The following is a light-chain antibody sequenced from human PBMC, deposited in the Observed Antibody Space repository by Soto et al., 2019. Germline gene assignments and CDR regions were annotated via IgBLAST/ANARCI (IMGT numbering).Light chain of an antibody. V-gene: IGLV4-69*01. CDR2: LNSDGSH. Sequence: QAVVTQSPSASVSLGASVKLTCTLSSGHSSYAIAWHQQQPEKGPRFLMKLNSDGSHSKGDGIPDRFSGSSSGAERYLTISSLQSDDEADYYCQTWGTGIRVFGGGTKLTVL. CDR1: SGHSSYA. J-gene: IGLJ3*02. CDR3: QTWGTGIRV.